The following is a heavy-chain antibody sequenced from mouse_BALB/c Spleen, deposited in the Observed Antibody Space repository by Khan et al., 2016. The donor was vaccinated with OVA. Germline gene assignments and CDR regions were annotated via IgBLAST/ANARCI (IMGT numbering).Heavy chain of an antibody. V-gene: IGHV1-76*01. CDR2: IYPGTNNT. J-gene: IGHJ2*01. CDR3: EREESLYYFDY. CDR1: GYIFTSYW. D-gene: IGHD6-2*01. Sequence: QMQLEESGAELVRPGASVKLSCKTSGYIFTSYWIHWVKQRSGQGLEWIARIYPGTNNTYYNEKLKDKATLTADKSSSTVYMQLSSLKSEDSAVYVCEREESLYYFDYWGQGTTLTVSS.